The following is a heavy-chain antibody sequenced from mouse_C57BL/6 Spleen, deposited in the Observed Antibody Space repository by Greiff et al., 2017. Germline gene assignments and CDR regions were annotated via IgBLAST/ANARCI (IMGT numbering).Heavy chain of an antibody. CDR1: GYTFTNYW. Sequence: QVQLQQSGAELVRPGTSVKMSCKASGYTFTNYWIGWAKQRPGHGLEWIGDIYPGGGYTNYNEKFKGKATLTADKSSSTAYMQFSSLTSEDSAIYNCARRITTVDWDFDVWGTGTTVTVSS. J-gene: IGHJ1*03. CDR3: ARRITTVDWDFDV. D-gene: IGHD1-1*01. V-gene: IGHV1-63*01. CDR2: IYPGGGYT.